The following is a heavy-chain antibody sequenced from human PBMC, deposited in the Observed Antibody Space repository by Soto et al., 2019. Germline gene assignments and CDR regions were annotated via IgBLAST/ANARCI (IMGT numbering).Heavy chain of an antibody. D-gene: IGHD3-10*01. V-gene: IGHV3-23*01. J-gene: IGHJ6*02. CDR1: GFTFSSDA. Sequence: EVQLLESGGGLVQPGGSLRLSCAASGFTFSSDAMSWVRQAPGKGLEWVSAISGSGGSTYYADSVKGRFTISRDNSKNTLYLQMNSRRADDTAVYYCAKRSGAGSTYYYYGMDVWGQGTTVTVSS. CDR2: ISGSGGST. CDR3: AKRSGAGSTYYYYGMDV.